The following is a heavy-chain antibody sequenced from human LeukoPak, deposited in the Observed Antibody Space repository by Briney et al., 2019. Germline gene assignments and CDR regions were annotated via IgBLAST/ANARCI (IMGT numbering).Heavy chain of an antibody. D-gene: IGHD6-25*01. V-gene: IGHV1-3*04. CDR1: GYSFTTFP. CDR3: ARDAAGLLDY. CDR2: IHTGNGDT. J-gene: IGHJ4*02. Sequence: ASVKVSCKASGYSFTTFPIHWVRQAPGQAPEWVGWIHTGNGDTKYSQAFQGRVTTARDTPATTAFMELSSLRSEDAAVYYCARDAAGLLDYWGQGTLGTVSS.